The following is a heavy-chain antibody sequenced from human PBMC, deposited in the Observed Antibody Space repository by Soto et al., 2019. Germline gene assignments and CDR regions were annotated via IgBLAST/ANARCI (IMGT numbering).Heavy chain of an antibody. CDR1: GFTFSSYG. D-gene: IGHD5-12*01. CDR2: ISYDGSNK. J-gene: IGHJ4*02. CDR3: AKGPYSGYEIDY. Sequence: QVQLVESGGGVVQPGRSLRLSCAASGFTFSSYGMHWVRQAPGKGLEWVAVISYDGSNKYYADSVKGRFTISRDNSKNTLYLQMNSLRAEDTAVYYCAKGPYSGYEIDYWGQGTLVTVSS. V-gene: IGHV3-30*18.